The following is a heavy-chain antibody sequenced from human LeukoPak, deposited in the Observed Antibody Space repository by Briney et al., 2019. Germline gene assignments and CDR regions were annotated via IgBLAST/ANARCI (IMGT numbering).Heavy chain of an antibody. CDR2: MSPHSGDT. CDR3: VRDLYMASPSPDY. J-gene: IGHJ4*02. D-gene: IGHD4-11*01. V-gene: IGHV1-2*02. Sequence: ASVKVSCKASGYTFTDYNMHWVRQAPGHGPEWMGWMSPHSGDTNYAQKFRGRVTMTRDTSITTAYMELTTLTSDDTAVYYCVRDLYMASPSPDYWGRGTLVTVSS. CDR1: GYTFTDYN.